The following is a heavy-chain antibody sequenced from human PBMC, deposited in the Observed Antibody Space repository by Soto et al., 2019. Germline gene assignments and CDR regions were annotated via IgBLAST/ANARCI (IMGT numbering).Heavy chain of an antibody. CDR3: ARVLAFGQWLVAHY. D-gene: IGHD6-19*01. Sequence: SETLSLTCTVSGGSLCSNYWSWIRQPPGKGLEWIGYIYYSGSTNYNPSLKSRVTISVDTSKNQFSLKLSSVTAADTAVYYCARVLAFGQWLVAHYWGQGTLVTVSS. V-gene: IGHV4-59*01. J-gene: IGHJ4*02. CDR2: IYYSGST. CDR1: GGSLCSNY.